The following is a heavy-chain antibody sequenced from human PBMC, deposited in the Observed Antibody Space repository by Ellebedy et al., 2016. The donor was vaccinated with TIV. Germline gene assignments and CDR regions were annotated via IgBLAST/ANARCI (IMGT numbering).Heavy chain of an antibody. J-gene: IGHJ4*02. CDR3: ASQERLVPSYYYDIRSANALDY. Sequence: GGSLRLSCAASGFTFSAYWMHWVRQTPGKGLVWVSLINSDGSSTTYADSVKGRFTISRDNAKNTLYLQINSLRAEDTGVYYCASQERLVPSYYYDIRSANALDYWGQGTLVTVSS. D-gene: IGHD3-22*01. CDR2: INSDGSST. CDR1: GFTFSAYW. V-gene: IGHV3-74*01.